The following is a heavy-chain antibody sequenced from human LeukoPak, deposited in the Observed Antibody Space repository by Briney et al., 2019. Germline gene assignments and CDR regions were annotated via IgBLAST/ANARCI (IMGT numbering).Heavy chain of an antibody. CDR1: GYTFTSYA. CDR2: ISLYNPKT. V-gene: IGHV1-18*01. Sequence: ASVKVSCKASGYTFTSYAITWVRQAPGQGLDWMGWISLYNPKTNYAQKFQGRVTMTTDTSTSTAYMELTSLTSDDTAVYYCARLGVAGDPSRADYFQHWGQGTLLTVSS. CDR3: ARLGVAGDPSRADYFQH. D-gene: IGHD6-19*01. J-gene: IGHJ1*01.